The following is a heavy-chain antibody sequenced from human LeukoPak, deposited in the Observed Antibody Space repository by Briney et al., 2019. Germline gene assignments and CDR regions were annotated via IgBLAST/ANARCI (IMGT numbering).Heavy chain of an antibody. D-gene: IGHD2-15*01. V-gene: IGHV1-69*06. J-gene: IGHJ6*04. CDR2: IIPIFGTG. Sequence: ASVKVTCKCSGGTFSSYAISWVRQAPGQGLEWMGVIIPIFGTGNYAQKFQGRVTITADKSTSTAYMELSSMRSEDTAVYYCARGLLQGEGFYYYYGMDVWGKGTTVTVSS. CDR3: ARGLLQGEGFYYYYGMDV. CDR1: GGTFSSYA.